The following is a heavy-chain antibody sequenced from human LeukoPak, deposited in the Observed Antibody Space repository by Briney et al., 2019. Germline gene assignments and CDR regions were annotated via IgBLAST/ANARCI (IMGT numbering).Heavy chain of an antibody. J-gene: IGHJ4*02. CDR3: AKLASITMVRGVTVPHFDY. Sequence: GASLRLSCAASGFTFSSYAMSWVRLAPGKGLEWVSAISGSGGSTYYADSVKGRFTISRDNSKNTLYLQMNSLRAEDTAVYYCAKLASITMVRGVTVPHFDYWGQGTLVTVSS. CDR1: GFTFSSYA. CDR2: ISGSGGST. D-gene: IGHD3-10*01. V-gene: IGHV3-23*01.